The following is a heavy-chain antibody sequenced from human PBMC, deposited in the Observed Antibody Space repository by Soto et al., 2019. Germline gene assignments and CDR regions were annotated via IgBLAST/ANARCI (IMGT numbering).Heavy chain of an antibody. CDR1: GYTFTSYD. Sequence: ASVKVSCKASGYTFTSYDINWVRQATGQGLEWMGWMNPNSGNTGYAQKFQGRVTMTRNTSISTAYMELSSLRSEDTAVYYCARGTALRYFDWLLLPRESYYFDYWGQGTLVTVSS. V-gene: IGHV1-8*01. CDR3: ARGTALRYFDWLLLPRESYYFDY. J-gene: IGHJ4*02. D-gene: IGHD3-9*01. CDR2: MNPNSGNT.